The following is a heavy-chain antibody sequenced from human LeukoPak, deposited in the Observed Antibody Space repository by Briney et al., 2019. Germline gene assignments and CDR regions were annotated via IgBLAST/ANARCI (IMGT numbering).Heavy chain of an antibody. CDR2: ISGSGGST. CDR3: AKVVPPQEYYFDY. Sequence: LPGGSLRLSCAASGLTFSSYAMSWVRQAPGKGLEWVSAISGSGGSTYYADSVKGRFTISRDNSKNTLYLQMNSLRAEDTAVYYCAKVVPPQEYYFDYWGQGTLVTVSS. V-gene: IGHV3-23*01. J-gene: IGHJ4*02. D-gene: IGHD3-10*01. CDR1: GLTFSSYA.